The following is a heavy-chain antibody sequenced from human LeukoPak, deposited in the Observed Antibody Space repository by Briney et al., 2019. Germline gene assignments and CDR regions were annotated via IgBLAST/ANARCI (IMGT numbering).Heavy chain of an antibody. CDR2: INHSGST. D-gene: IGHD2-8*01. CDR3: ARGPIVLMVYAAYYFDY. V-gene: IGHV4-34*01. CDR1: GGSFRGYY. Sequence: SETLSLTCAVYGGSFRGYYWSWIRQPPGKGLEWIGEINHSGSTNYNPSLKSRVTISVDTSKNQFSLKLSSVTAADTAVYYCARGPIVLMVYAAYYFDYWGQGTLVTVSS. J-gene: IGHJ4*02.